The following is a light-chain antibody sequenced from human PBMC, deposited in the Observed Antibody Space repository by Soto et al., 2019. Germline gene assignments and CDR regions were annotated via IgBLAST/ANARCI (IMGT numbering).Light chain of an antibody. CDR2: GAS. V-gene: IGKV3-20*01. CDR1: KSVSRSF. J-gene: IGKJ1*01. Sequence: EIVLTQSPGTLSLSPGERATLSCSASKSVSRSFLAWYQQKAGQAPRLLIYGASSRATGIPDRFSGSGSGTDFTLTNSTLEPEDFAVYYCQQYDRSPWSFGQGTKVEIK. CDR3: QQYDRSPWS.